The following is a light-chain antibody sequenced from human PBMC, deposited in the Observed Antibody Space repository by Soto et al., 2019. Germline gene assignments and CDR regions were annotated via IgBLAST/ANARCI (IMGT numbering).Light chain of an antibody. J-gene: IGKJ4*01. V-gene: IGKV1-33*01. CDR2: DAS. Sequence: DIQMTQSPSSLSASVGDRVTITCQASHDISNYLNWYQQKPGKAPKLLIYDASNLETGVPSRFSGSGSGTDFTFTISSLQAEDIATYYCHQYDHLPLTFGGGTKVEIK. CDR3: HQYDHLPLT. CDR1: HDISNY.